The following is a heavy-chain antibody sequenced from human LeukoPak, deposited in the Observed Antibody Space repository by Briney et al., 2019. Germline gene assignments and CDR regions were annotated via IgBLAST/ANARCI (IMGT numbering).Heavy chain of an antibody. CDR2: IYYSGST. Sequence: SETLSLTXTVSGGSISSSSYYWGWIRQPPGKGLEWIGSIYYSGSTYYNPSLKSRVTISVDTSKNQFSLKLSSVTAADTAVYYCVSAYCSGGSCYFPFDYWGQGTLVTVSS. CDR3: VSAYCSGGSCYFPFDY. CDR1: GGSISSSSYY. V-gene: IGHV4-39*01. J-gene: IGHJ4*02. D-gene: IGHD2-15*01.